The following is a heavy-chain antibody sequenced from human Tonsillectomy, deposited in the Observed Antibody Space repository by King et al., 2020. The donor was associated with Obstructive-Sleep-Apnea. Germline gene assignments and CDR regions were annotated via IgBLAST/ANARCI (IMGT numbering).Heavy chain of an antibody. CDR2: ISYDGSNK. CDR1: GFTFSSYG. D-gene: IGHD6-25*01. J-gene: IGHJ6*01. Sequence: VQLVESGGGVVQPGRSLRLSCAASGFTFSSYGMHWVRQAPGKGLEWVAVISYDGSNKYYADSVKGRFTISRDNSKNTLYLQMNRLRAADTAVYYCAKRDYSGGDLPGDLYYYYVGMDVWGQGTTVTVSS. CDR3: AKRDYSGGDLPGDLYYYYVGMDV. V-gene: IGHV3-30*18.